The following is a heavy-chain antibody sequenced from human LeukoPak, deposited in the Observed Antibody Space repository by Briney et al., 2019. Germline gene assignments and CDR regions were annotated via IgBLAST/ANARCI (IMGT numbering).Heavy chain of an antibody. J-gene: IGHJ4*02. D-gene: IGHD3-3*01. CDR1: GFTFSSYG. CDR2: IRYDGSNK. Sequence: PGGSLRLSWPASGFTFSSYGMHWVRQAPGKGLEWVAFIRYDGSNKYYADSVKGRFTISRDNSKNTLYLQMNSLRAEDKAVYYCAKDPTSNYYDFWSGYYEDYWGQGTLVTVSS. V-gene: IGHV3-30*02. CDR3: AKDPTSNYYDFWSGYYEDY.